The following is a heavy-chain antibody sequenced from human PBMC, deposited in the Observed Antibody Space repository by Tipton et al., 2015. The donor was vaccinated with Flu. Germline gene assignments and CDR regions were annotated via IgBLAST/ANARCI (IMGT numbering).Heavy chain of an antibody. CDR3: ARDHPPSITVLGEITDYFGMDV. J-gene: IGHJ6*02. Sequence: GSLRLSCAASGFTFSGYYMSWIRQAPGKGLEWVSYISSGGSTMYYADSVKGRFTISRDNAKNSLYLQMNSLRAEDTAIYYCARDHPPSITVLGEITDYFGMDVWGQGTTVTVSS. V-gene: IGHV3-11*01. CDR1: GFTFSGYY. CDR2: ISSGGSTM. D-gene: IGHD3-3*01.